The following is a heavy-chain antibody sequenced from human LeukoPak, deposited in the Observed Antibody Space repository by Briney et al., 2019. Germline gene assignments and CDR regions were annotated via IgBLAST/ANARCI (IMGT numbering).Heavy chain of an antibody. CDR1: GYTFTGYY. J-gene: IGHJ3*02. CDR3: ARQNDAFDI. CDR2: INPNSGGT. Sequence: ASVTVSCKASGYTFTGYYMHWVRQAPGQGLEWMGWINPNSGGTKYAQKFQGRVSMTRDTSISTAYMELRRLRSDDTAVYYCARQNDAFDIWGQGTMVTVSS. V-gene: IGHV1-2*02.